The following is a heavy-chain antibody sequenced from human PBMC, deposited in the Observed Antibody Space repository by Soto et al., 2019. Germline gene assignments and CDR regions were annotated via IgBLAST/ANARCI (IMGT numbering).Heavy chain of an antibody. Sequence: GGSLRLSCAASGFTFSSYAMSWVRQAPGKGLEWVSAISGSGGSTYYADSVKGRFTISRDNSKNTLYLQMNSLRAEDTAVYYCAKITGTTLGAYYYGMDVWGQGTTVTVSS. J-gene: IGHJ6*02. D-gene: IGHD1-7*01. CDR3: AKITGTTLGAYYYGMDV. CDR1: GFTFSSYA. V-gene: IGHV3-23*01. CDR2: ISGSGGST.